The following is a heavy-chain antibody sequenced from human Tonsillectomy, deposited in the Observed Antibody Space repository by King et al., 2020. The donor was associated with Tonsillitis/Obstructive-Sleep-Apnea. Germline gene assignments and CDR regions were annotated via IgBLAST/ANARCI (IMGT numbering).Heavy chain of an antibody. CDR3: ARIRSTSCYEDY. J-gene: IGHJ4*02. CDR1: GFSLSTNGVC. CDR2: IDWDDDK. Sequence: TLKESGPALVKPTQTLTLTCTFSGFSLSTNGVCVSWIRQPPGKALEWLARIDWDDDKHYRPSLKTRLTISKDTSKNQVVLTLTKMDPVDTATYYCARIRSTSCYEDYWGQGTLVTVSS. V-gene: IGHV2-70*11. D-gene: IGHD2-2*01.